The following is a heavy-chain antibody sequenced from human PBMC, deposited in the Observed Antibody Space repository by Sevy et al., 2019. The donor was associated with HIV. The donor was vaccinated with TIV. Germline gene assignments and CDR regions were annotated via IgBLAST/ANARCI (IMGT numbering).Heavy chain of an antibody. CDR1: GGTFSSYA. CDR2: IIPIFGTA. CDR3: ARAQPGRLWRDDYGVNSGSPSYYYYMDV. V-gene: IGHV1-69*06. D-gene: IGHD4-17*01. Sequence: ASVKVSCKASGGTFSSYAISWVRQAPGQGLEWMEGIIPIFGTANYAQKFQGRVTITADKSTSTAYMELSSLRSEDTAVYYCARAQPGRLWRDDYGVNSGSPSYYYYMDVWGKGTTVTVSS. J-gene: IGHJ6*03.